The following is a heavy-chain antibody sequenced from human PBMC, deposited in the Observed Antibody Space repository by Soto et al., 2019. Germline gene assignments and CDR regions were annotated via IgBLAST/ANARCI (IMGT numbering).Heavy chain of an antibody. D-gene: IGHD3-10*01. CDR1: GFTFSSYW. J-gene: IGHJ5*02. CDR2: INSDGSST. Sequence: EVQLVESGGGLVQPGGSLRLSCAASGFTFSSYWMHWVRQAPGKGLVWVSRINSDGSSTSDADSVKGRFTISRDNAKNTLYLQMNSLRAEDTAVYYCARDRGYYYGSGSYYNWFDPWGQGTLVTVS. V-gene: IGHV3-74*01. CDR3: ARDRGYYYGSGSYYNWFDP.